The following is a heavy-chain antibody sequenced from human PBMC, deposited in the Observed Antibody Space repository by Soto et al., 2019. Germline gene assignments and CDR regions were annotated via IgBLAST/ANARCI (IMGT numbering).Heavy chain of an antibody. V-gene: IGHV3-11*01. J-gene: IGHJ5*02. CDR3: ARDYHSYGYYWFDP. CDR2: MSKSGINI. D-gene: IGHD3-22*01. CDR1: GFIISDHY. Sequence: PGRSLTLCSAASGFIISDHYMSLVRQAPGQGLEWVSYMSKSGINIYYADSVKGRFTISRFNAKNSLCLQIHSLRAEDTAVYYCARDYHSYGYYWFDPRSQGTTVTVSS.